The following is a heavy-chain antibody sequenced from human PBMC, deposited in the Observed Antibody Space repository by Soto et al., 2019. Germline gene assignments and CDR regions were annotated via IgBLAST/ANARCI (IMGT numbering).Heavy chain of an antibody. J-gene: IGHJ3*02. CDR3: ASGVRRGYSYGDAFDI. V-gene: IGHV1-18*01. Sequence: ASVKVSCKASGYTFTSYGISWVRQAPGQGLEWMGWISAYNGNTNYAQKLQGRVTMTTDTSTSTAYMELRSLRSDDTAVYYCASGVRRGYSYGDAFDIWGQGTMVTVSS. D-gene: IGHD5-18*01. CDR1: GYTFTSYG. CDR2: ISAYNGNT.